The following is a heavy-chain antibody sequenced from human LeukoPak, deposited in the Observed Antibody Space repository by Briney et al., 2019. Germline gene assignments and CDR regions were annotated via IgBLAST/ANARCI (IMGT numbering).Heavy chain of an antibody. CDR1: GFTFSNYA. V-gene: IGHV3-23*01. Sequence: GGSLRLSCAASGFTFSNYAMSWVRQGPGKGLEWVSAISGSGGSTYYADSVKGRFTISRDNSKNTLYLQMNSLRAEDTAVYYCAKGDGELLQNLDYWGQGTLVTVSS. J-gene: IGHJ4*02. D-gene: IGHD3-10*01. CDR3: AKGDGELLQNLDY. CDR2: ISGSGGST.